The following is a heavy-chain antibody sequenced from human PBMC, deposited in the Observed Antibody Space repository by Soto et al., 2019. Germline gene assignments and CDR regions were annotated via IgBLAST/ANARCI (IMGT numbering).Heavy chain of an antibody. V-gene: IGHV4-59*08. CDR1: GGSISSYY. J-gene: IGHJ4*02. Sequence: TSETLSLTCTVSGGSISSYYWSWIRQSPGKGLEWIGYVYYSGTTIYNPSLKSRVTMSLDSSKSQFSLKLSSVTAADTAVYYCASLRLNDCGGDCVLNFWGQGSLDTGSS. CDR2: VYYSGTT. D-gene: IGHD2-21*02. CDR3: ASLRLNDCGGDCVLNF.